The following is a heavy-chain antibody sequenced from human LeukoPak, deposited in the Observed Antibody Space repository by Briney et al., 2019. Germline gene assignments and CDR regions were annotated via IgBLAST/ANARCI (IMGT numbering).Heavy chain of an antibody. CDR2: ISSSGSTI. D-gene: IGHD2-2*01. J-gene: IGHJ6*02. V-gene: IGHV3-48*04. Sequence: PGGSLRLSCAASGFTFSSYSMNWVRQAPGKGLEWVSYISSSGSTIYYADSVKGRFTISRDNAKNSLYLQMNSLRAEDTAVYYCARVDVVVPASRYYYYGMDVWGQGTTVTVSS. CDR3: ARVDVVVPASRYYYYGMDV. CDR1: GFTFSSYS.